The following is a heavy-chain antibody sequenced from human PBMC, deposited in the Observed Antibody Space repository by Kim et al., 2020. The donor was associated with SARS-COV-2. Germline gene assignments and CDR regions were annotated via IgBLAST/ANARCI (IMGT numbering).Heavy chain of an antibody. Sequence: GGSLRLSCAASGFTFSSYSMNWVRQAPGKGLEWVSYISSSSSTIYYADSVKGRFTISRDNAKNSLYLQMNSLRDEDTAVYYCARDPLIYGGYTAPLVYWGQGTLVTVSS. V-gene: IGHV3-48*02. CDR3: ARDPLIYGGYTAPLVY. CDR2: ISSSSSTI. CDR1: GFTFSSYS. D-gene: IGHD5-12*01. J-gene: IGHJ4*02.